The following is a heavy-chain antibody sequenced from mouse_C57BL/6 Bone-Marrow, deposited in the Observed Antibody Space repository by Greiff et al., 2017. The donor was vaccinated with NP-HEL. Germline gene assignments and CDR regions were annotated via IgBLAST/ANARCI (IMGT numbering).Heavy chain of an antibody. CDR3: APIYYDYDGFAY. CDR2: INPYNGGT. Sequence: VQLQQSGPVLVKPGASVKMSCKASGYTFTDYYMNWVKQSHGKSLEWIGVINPYNGGTSYNQKFKGKATLTVDKSSSTAYMELNSLTSEDSAVYYCAPIYYDYDGFAYWGQGTLVTVSA. CDR1: GYTFTDYY. V-gene: IGHV1-19*01. D-gene: IGHD2-4*01. J-gene: IGHJ3*01.